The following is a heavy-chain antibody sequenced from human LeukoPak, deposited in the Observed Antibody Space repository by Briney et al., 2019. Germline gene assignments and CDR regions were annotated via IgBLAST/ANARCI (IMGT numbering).Heavy chain of an antibody. Sequence: GGSLRLSCAASGFTFSSYAMSWVSQAPGKGLEWVSAISGSGGSTYYADSVKGRFTISRDNSKNTLYLQMNSLRAEDTAVYYCARYPYQSYYFDYWGQGTLVTVSS. CDR3: ARYPYQSYYFDY. J-gene: IGHJ4*02. V-gene: IGHV3-23*01. CDR2: ISGSGGST. CDR1: GFTFSSYA. D-gene: IGHD2-2*02.